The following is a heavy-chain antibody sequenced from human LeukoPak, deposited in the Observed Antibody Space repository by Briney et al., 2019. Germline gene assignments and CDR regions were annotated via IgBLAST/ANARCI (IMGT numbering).Heavy chain of an antibody. D-gene: IGHD6-6*01. CDR1: GYTFTNYA. CDR3: APYSSSSEAFDY. J-gene: IGHJ4*02. Sequence: ASVNVSCKASGYTFTNYAIHWVRQAPGQRLEWMGWINADNGNTRYSQKFQGRVTITRDTPANTAYMELSNLRSEDTAVYYCAPYSSSSEAFDYWGQGTLVTVSS. V-gene: IGHV1-3*01. CDR2: INADNGNT.